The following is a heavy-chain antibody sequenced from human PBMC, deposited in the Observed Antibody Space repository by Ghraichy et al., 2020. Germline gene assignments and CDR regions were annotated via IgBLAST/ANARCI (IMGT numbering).Heavy chain of an antibody. CDR2: IIPIFGTA. D-gene: IGHD5-12*01. V-gene: IGHV1-69*06. Sequence: SVKVSCKASGGTFSSYAISWVRQAPGQGLEGMGGIIPIFGTANYAQKFQGRVTITVDKSTSTAYMELSSLRSEDTAVYYCARGTDSGYDNADYYDYVDVWGKGATVNVSS. J-gene: IGHJ6*03. CDR1: GGTFSSYA. CDR3: ARGTDSGYDNADYYDYVDV.